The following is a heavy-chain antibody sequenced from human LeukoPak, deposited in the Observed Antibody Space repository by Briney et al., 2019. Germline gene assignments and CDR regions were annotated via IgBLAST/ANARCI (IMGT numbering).Heavy chain of an antibody. J-gene: IGHJ4*02. CDR2: IIPILGIA. CDR1: GCTFISYT. Sequence: SVTVSCKASGCTFISYTISWVRQAPGQGLEWMGRIIPILGIANYAQKFQGRVTITADKSTSTAYMELSSLRSEDTAVYYCAGSSGWSDYWGQGTLVTVSA. D-gene: IGHD6-19*01. V-gene: IGHV1-69*02. CDR3: AGSSGWSDY.